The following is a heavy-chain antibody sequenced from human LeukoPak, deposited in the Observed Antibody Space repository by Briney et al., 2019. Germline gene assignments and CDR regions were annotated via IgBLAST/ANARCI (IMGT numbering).Heavy chain of an antibody. V-gene: IGHV3-23*01. CDR3: AKDPHRIVGATTVDY. CDR1: GFTSSSYA. J-gene: IGHJ4*02. Sequence: PGGCLRLSCAASGFTSSSYAMSWVRQAPGKGLEWVSAISGSGGSTYYADSVKGRFTISRDNSKNTLYLQMNSLRAEDTAVYYCAKDPHRIVGATTVDYWGQGTLVTVSS. D-gene: IGHD1-26*01. CDR2: ISGSGGST.